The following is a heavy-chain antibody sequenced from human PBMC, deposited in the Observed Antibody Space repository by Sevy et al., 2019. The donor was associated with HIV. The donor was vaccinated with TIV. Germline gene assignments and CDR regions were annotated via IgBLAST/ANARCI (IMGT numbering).Heavy chain of an antibody. D-gene: IGHD2-8*01. Sequence: GGSLRLSCSVSGFNFSTYAMHWVRQAPGKGLEWVAVISSDVIRKYYGASVRGRFAISRDNSINTLSLQMNSLRIEDTAVYYCARDGRGYAALPDYWGQGTLVTVSS. CDR3: ARDGRGYAALPDY. J-gene: IGHJ4*02. CDR2: ISSDVIRK. V-gene: IGHV3-30*09. CDR1: GFNFSTYA.